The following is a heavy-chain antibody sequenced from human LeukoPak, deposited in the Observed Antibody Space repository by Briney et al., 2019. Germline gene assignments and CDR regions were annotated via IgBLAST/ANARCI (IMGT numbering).Heavy chain of an antibody. CDR2: IYTSGST. J-gene: IGHJ6*04. V-gene: IGHV4-61*02. D-gene: IGHD5-12*01. CDR3: ARSLRGYSGLGV. CDR1: GGSISSGSYY. Sequence: SETLSLTCTVSGGSISSGSYYWSWIRQPAGKGLEWIGRIYTSGSTNYNPSLKSRVTISVDTSKNQFSLKLSSVTAADTAVYYCARSLRGYSGLGVWGKGTTVTISS.